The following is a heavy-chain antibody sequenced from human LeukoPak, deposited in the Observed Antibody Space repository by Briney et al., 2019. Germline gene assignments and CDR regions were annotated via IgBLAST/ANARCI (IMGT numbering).Heavy chain of an antibody. V-gene: IGHV3-7*01. CDR3: ARNAN. J-gene: IGHJ4*02. CDR1: GFTFSRYW. D-gene: IGHD2-8*01. CDR2: IKEDGSEE. Sequence: GGSLRLSCAASGFTFSRYWMSWVRQAPGKGPEWVANIKEDGSEESCVDSVKGRFTISRDNAKNSLYLQMNSLRAEATAVYYCARNANWGQGTLVTVSS.